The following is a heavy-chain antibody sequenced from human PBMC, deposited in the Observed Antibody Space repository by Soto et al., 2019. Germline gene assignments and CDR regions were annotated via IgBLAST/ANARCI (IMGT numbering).Heavy chain of an antibody. CDR3: ARDPQGTPSRGMDV. V-gene: IGHV1-69*13. CDR1: GGTLSIYA. Sequence: SVKVSCKASGGTLSIYAISWVQQAPGQGLEWMGGIIPIFGTANYAQKFQGRVTITADESTSTAYMELSNLRSEDTAVYYCARDPQGTPSRGMDVWGQGTTVTVS. CDR2: IIPIFGTA. J-gene: IGHJ6*02. D-gene: IGHD1-1*01.